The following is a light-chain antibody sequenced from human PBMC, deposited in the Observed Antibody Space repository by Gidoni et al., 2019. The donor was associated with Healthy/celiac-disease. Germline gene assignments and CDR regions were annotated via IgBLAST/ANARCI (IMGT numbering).Light chain of an antibody. Sequence: SYELTQPPSVSVSPGQTASITCSGDKLGDKYACWYQQHQGQSPVLGIYQDSTRPSGIPERFSGSNSGNTATLTISGTQAMDEADYYCQAWDSSTYVFGTGTKFTVL. CDR3: QAWDSSTYV. CDR1: KLGDKY. J-gene: IGLJ1*01. V-gene: IGLV3-1*01. CDR2: QDS.